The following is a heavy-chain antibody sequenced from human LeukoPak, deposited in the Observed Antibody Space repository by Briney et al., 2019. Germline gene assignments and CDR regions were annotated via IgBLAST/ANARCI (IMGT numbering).Heavy chain of an antibody. CDR2: ITENGRST. CDR1: GFTFRSHV. CDR3: VKDLSGTYSFDY. V-gene: IGHV3-64D*06. D-gene: IGHD1-26*01. Sequence: PGGSLRLSCSASGFTFRSHVMHWVRQAPGKGLEYVSFITENGRSTSHADSVKGRFSISRDNSKNTLYLQMSSLRAEGTAVYYWVKDLSGTYSFDYLGQGTLVTVSS. J-gene: IGHJ4*02.